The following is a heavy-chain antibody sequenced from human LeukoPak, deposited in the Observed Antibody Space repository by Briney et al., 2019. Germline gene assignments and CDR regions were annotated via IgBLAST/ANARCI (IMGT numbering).Heavy chain of an antibody. CDR1: GFTFTSYD. V-gene: IGHV3-48*03. CDR2: ISSSGGTI. J-gene: IGHJ6*02. Sequence: GRSLRLSCAASGFTFTSYDMNWVRQAPGKGLEWVSYISSSGGTIYYTDSVKGRFTISRDNAKNSLFLQMNSLRAEDTAVYYCARPPSITNPYYGLDVWGQGTTVTVSS. D-gene: IGHD3-3*01. CDR3: ARPPSITNPYYGLDV.